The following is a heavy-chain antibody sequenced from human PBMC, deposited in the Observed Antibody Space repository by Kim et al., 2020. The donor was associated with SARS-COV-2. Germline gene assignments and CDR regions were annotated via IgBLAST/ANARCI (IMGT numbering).Heavy chain of an antibody. V-gene: IGHV3-21*01. CDR1: GFTFNSYY. CDR2: ISSSGSYI. CDR3: ARGEESGDY. Sequence: GGSLRLSCAASGFTFNSYYMNWVRQAPGKGLEWVSSISSSGSYIYYADSLKGRFTISRDNAKNSLYLQMNSLRAEDTAVYYCARGEESGDYWCQGTLVTV. J-gene: IGHJ4*02.